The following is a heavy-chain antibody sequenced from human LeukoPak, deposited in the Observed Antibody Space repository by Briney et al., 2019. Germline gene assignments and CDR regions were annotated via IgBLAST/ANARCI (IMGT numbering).Heavy chain of an antibody. D-gene: IGHD2-8*01. J-gene: IGHJ4*02. Sequence: ASVKVSCKASGYTFTGYGISWVRQAPGQGLEWMGWISAYNGNTNYAQKLQGRVTMTTDTSTSTAYMELRSLRSDDTAVYYCARGEYCTNGVCPGDYWGQGTLVTVSS. CDR2: ISAYNGNT. CDR3: ARGEYCTNGVCPGDY. V-gene: IGHV1-18*01. CDR1: GYTFTGYG.